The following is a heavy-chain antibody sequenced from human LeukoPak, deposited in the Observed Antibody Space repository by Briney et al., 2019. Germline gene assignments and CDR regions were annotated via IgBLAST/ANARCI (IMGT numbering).Heavy chain of an antibody. CDR2: INAYNGNT. V-gene: IGHV1-18*01. J-gene: IGHJ5*02. CDR1: GYTFSSFG. Sequence: GASVKVSCKASGYTFSSFGIRWVRQAPGQGLEWMGWINAYNGNTNYAQKLQGRVTMTTDTSTSTAYMELRSLRSDDTAVYYCARVLTMVRGAFNWFDPWGQGTLVTVSS. D-gene: IGHD3-10*01. CDR3: ARVLTMVRGAFNWFDP.